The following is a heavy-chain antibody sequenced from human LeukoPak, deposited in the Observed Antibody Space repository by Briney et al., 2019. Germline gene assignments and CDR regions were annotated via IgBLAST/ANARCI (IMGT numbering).Heavy chain of an antibody. J-gene: IGHJ4*02. D-gene: IGHD2-2*01. CDR3: ARYCTSTTCILRGFDY. V-gene: IGHV4-38-2*01. CDR1: GYSFTSGHY. Sequence: SETLSLTCSVSGYSFTSGHYWGWIRPPPGKGLEWIANIYHTGSAHYNPSLKSRVTISVDTSKNQFSLKLSSVTAADTAVCYCARYCTSTTCILRGFDYWGQGTLVTVSS. CDR2: IYHTGSA.